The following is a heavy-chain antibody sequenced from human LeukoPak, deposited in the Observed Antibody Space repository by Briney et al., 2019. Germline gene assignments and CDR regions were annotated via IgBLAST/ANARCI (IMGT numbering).Heavy chain of an antibody. Sequence: PSETLSLTCTVSGGSINSYYWTWIRQPPGKGLEWIGYIYYSGTTNYNPSLKSRVTISVDTSKNQFSLKLSSVTAADTAVYYCARGRVWFGEFHFDYWGQGTLVTVSS. CDR3: ARGRVWFGEFHFDY. CDR1: GGSINSYY. D-gene: IGHD3-10*01. CDR2: IYYSGTT. J-gene: IGHJ4*02. V-gene: IGHV4-59*12.